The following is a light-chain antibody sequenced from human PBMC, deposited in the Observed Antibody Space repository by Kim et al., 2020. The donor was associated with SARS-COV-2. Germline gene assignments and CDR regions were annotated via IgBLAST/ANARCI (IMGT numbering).Light chain of an antibody. Sequence: SVSPGQTASITCSGDKLGNKYACWYQKKPGQSPVLVIYQDSKRPSGIHERFSGSNSGNTATLTISGTQAMDEADYYCQAWDSSTGVFGTGTKVTVL. CDR2: QDS. CDR3: QAWDSSTGV. CDR1: KLGNKY. V-gene: IGLV3-1*01. J-gene: IGLJ1*01.